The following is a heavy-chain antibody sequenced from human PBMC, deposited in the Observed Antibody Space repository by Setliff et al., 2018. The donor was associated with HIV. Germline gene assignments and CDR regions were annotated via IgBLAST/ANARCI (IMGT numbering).Heavy chain of an antibody. Sequence: PGGSLRLSCVASGFTFNSYWMYWVRQAPGKGLVCVSRVNNDGTDTIYADSVKGRFTISRDNAKSTVYLQMGSLRAEDTAVYYCAREYSSSWTSYYYYGMDVWGQGTTVTVSS. CDR1: GFTFNSYW. V-gene: IGHV3-74*01. CDR2: VNNDGTDT. D-gene: IGHD6-13*01. J-gene: IGHJ6*02. CDR3: AREYSSSWTSYYYYGMDV.